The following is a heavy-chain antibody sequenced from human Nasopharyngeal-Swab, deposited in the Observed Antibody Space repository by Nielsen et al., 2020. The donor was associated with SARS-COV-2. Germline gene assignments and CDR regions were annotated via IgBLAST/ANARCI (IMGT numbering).Heavy chain of an antibody. D-gene: IGHD3-16*01. CDR3: ARRTYEAGDFDY. CDR1: DGSISSYY. J-gene: IGHJ4*02. CDR2: IYYTGST. V-gene: IGHV4-59*08. Sequence: SETLSLTCTVSDGSISSYYWSWIRQPPGKGLEWIGYIYYTGSTNYNPSLKSRVTISLDTSKNQFSLTLSSVTAADTAVYYCARRTYEAGDFDYWGQGTLVTVSS.